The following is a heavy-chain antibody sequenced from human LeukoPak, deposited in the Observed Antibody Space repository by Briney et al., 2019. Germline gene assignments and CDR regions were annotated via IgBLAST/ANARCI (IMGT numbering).Heavy chain of an antibody. V-gene: IGHV3-23*01. CDR3: ASILLWYVYDY. CDR1: GFTFSSYG. CDR2: ISDSGGST. Sequence: GGTLRLSCAASGFTFSSYGMSWVRQAPGEGLEWVSAISDSGGSTYYTDPVKGRFTISRDNSKNTLYLQMNSLRAEDTAVYYCASILLWYVYDYWGQGTLVTVSS. D-gene: IGHD3-10*01. J-gene: IGHJ4*02.